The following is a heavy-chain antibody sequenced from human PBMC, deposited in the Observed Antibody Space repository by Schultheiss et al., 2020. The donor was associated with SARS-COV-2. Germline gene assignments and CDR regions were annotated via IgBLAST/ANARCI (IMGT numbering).Heavy chain of an antibody. D-gene: IGHD6-13*01. CDR3: AKHRAGGMFDH. Sequence: SETLSLTCTVSGGSISSYYWSWIRQPPGKGLEWIGSIYYSGSTYYNPSLKSRVTISVDTSKNQFSLKLSSVTAADTAVYYCAKHRAGGMFDHWGQGTLVTVSS. CDR2: IYYSGST. CDR1: GGSISSYY. V-gene: IGHV4-59*05. J-gene: IGHJ4*02.